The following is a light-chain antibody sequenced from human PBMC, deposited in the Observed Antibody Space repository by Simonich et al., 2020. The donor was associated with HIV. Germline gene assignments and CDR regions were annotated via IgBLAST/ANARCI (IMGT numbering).Light chain of an antibody. CDR2: DAS. V-gene: IGKV1-5*01. CDR1: QSISSR. CDR3: QQYDTYFSN. Sequence: DIQMTQSPSTLSASVRDRVIITCRASQSISSRFAWYQQKAGKAPKLLIYDASNLQSGVPSRFSGSGSCTDFTLTISSLQPDDFATYYCQQYDTYFSNFGQGTKLEIK. J-gene: IGKJ2*01.